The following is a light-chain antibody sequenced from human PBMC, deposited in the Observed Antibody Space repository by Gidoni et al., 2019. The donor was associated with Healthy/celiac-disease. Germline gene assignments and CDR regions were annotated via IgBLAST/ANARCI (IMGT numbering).Light chain of an antibody. Sequence: QSVLTQPPPASGAPGQGVTTSCSGSSSNIGSNTVNWYQQLPGTAPKLLIYSNNHRPSGVPDRFSGSKSGTSASLAISGLQSEDEADYYCAAWDDSLNVVVFGGGTKLTVL. J-gene: IGLJ2*01. CDR1: SSNIGSNT. CDR2: SNN. CDR3: AAWDDSLNVVV. V-gene: IGLV1-44*01.